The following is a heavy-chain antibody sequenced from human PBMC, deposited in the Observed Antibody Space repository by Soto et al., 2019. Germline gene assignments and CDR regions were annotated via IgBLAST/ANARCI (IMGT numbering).Heavy chain of an antibody. J-gene: IGHJ4*02. CDR2: IKEDGSEK. Sequence: GGSLRLSCAASAFTFRNYWMSWVRQAPGKGLECVAKIKEDGSEKYYVDSVKGRFTISRDNAKNSVYLQMDSLTVEDTAMYYSARASSSPSGAIDYWGQGTLVTVSS. V-gene: IGHV3-7*04. CDR3: ARASSSPSGAIDY. D-gene: IGHD2-2*01. CDR1: AFTFRNYW.